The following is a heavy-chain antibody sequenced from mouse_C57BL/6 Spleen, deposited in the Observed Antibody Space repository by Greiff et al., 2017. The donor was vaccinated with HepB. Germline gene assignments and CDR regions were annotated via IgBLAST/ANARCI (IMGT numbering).Heavy chain of an antibody. J-gene: IGHJ4*01. CDR1: GFNIKNTY. V-gene: IGHV14-3*01. CDR3: ARPFWEGYAMDY. Sequence: EVKVVESVAELVRPGASVKLSCTASGFNIKNTYMHWVKQRPEQGLEWIGRIDPANGNTKYAPKFQGKATITADTSSNTAYLQLSSLTSEDTAIYYGARPFWEGYAMDYWGQGISVTVSS. CDR2: IDPANGNT. D-gene: IGHD4-1*01.